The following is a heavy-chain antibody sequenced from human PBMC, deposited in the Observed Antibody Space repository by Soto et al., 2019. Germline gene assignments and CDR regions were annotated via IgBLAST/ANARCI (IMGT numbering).Heavy chain of an antibody. J-gene: IGHJ4*02. CDR1: GYSFTSLD. CDR2: MQPSTGRT. V-gene: IGHV1-8*01. CDR3: ARGVSAGVDY. D-gene: IGHD1-26*01. Sequence: ASVKVSGKASGYSFTSLDINWVRQTAGQGLEWMGWMQPSTGRTGYAQKFQGRVTMTRDTSINTAYMELTTLTSDDTAFYYCARGVSAGVDYWGQGTLVTVSS.